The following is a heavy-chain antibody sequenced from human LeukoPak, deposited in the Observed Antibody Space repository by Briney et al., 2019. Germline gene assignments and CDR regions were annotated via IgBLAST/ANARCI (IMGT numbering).Heavy chain of an antibody. CDR2: IKNKTDGGTT. D-gene: IGHD1-26*01. CDR1: GFTFSNAW. CDR3: TTAPPSIVGATRGY. J-gene: IGHJ4*02. Sequence: GGSLRLSCAASGFTFSNAWMCWVRQAPGKGLEWVGRIKNKTDGGTTDYAAPVKGRFTISRDDSKNTLYLQMNSLKTEDTAVYYCTTAPPSIVGATRGYWGQGTLVTVSS. V-gene: IGHV3-15*01.